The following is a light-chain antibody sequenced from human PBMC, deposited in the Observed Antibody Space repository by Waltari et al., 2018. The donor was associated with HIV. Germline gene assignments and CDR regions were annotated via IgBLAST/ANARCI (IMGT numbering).Light chain of an antibody. J-gene: IGLJ3*02. CDR1: SSTIGYNY. CDR3: GTWDSSLSAGV. V-gene: IGLV1-51*01. CDR2: DNN. Sequence: QSVLTQPPSVSAAPGQKVTISCSGSSSTIGYNYVSWYQQLPGPAPKLLIYDNNKRPSGIPDRFSGSKSGTSATLGITGLQTGDEADYYCGTWDSSLSAGVFGGGTKLTVL.